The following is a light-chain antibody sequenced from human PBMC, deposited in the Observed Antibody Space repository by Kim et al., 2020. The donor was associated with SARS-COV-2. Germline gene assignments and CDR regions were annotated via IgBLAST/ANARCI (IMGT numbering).Light chain of an antibody. Sequence: ASVGDRVTIPCRASHDINNLLIWFQQKPGKAPKSLIYAASNLQSGVPSRFSGSGFGADFTLTISSLQPEDFATYYCQHYNGYPWTFGQGTKVDIK. CDR2: AAS. CDR3: QHYNGYPWT. V-gene: IGKV1-16*01. CDR1: HDINNL. J-gene: IGKJ1*01.